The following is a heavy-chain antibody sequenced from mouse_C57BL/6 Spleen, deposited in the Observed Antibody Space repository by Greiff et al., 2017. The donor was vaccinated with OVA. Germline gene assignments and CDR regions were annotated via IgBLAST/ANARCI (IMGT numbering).Heavy chain of an antibody. D-gene: IGHD3-2*02. V-gene: IGHV1-50*01. Sequence: VQLQQPGAELVKPGASVKLSCKASGYTFTSYWMQWVKQRPGQGLEWIGEIDPSDSYTNYNQKFKGKATLTVDTSSSTAYMQLSSLTSEDSAVYYCAADSSGYEGAYWGQGTLVTVSA. CDR1: GYTFTSYW. CDR3: AADSSGYEGAY. CDR2: IDPSDSYT. J-gene: IGHJ3*01.